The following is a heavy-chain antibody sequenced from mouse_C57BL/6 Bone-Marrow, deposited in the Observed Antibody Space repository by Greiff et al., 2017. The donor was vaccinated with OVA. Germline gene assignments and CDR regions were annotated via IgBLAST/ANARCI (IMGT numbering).Heavy chain of an antibody. CDR3: ARDEMVTTTWFAY. D-gene: IGHD2-2*01. Sequence: EVQRVESGGGLVKPGGSLKLSCAASGFTFSSYAMSWVRQTPEKRLEWVATISDGGSYTYYPDNVKGRFTISRDNAKNNLYLQMSHLKSEDTAMYYCARDEMVTTTWFAYWGQGTLVTVSA. J-gene: IGHJ3*01. V-gene: IGHV5-4*01. CDR2: ISDGGSYT. CDR1: GFTFSSYA.